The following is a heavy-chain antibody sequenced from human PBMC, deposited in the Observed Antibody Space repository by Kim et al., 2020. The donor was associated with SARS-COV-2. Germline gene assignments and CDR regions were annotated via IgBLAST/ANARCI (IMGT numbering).Heavy chain of an antibody. CDR2: MYYSASA. CDR3: TRRYDY. V-gene: IGHV4-59*08. Sequence: MYYSASAHYNPSLKSRVSMSVDTSKNEIYLKMASVTAADTAVYYCTRRYDYWGQGTLVTVSS. J-gene: IGHJ4*02.